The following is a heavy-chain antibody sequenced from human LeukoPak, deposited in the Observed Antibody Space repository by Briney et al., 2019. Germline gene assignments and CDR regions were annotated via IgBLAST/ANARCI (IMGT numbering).Heavy chain of an antibody. Sequence: PGGSLRLSCAASGFTFSSYSMNWVRQAPGKGLEWVSYISSSSSTIYYADSVKGRFTISRDNAKNSLYLQMNSLRAEDTALYYCARAYDSSGYYYTSPFDYWGQGTLVTVSS. J-gene: IGHJ4*02. CDR3: ARAYDSSGYYYTSPFDY. CDR2: ISSSSSTI. D-gene: IGHD3-22*01. CDR1: GFTFSSYS. V-gene: IGHV3-48*01.